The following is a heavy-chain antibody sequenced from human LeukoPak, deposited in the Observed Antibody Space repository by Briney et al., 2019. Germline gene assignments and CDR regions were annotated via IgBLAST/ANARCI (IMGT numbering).Heavy chain of an antibody. CDR1: GFTFSSYS. CDR2: ISSSSSTI. J-gene: IGHJ5*02. D-gene: IGHD3-16*01. Sequence: GGSLRLSCAASGFTFSSYSMNWVRQAPGKGLEWVSYISSSSSTIYYADSVKGRFIIPRDNARNSLFLQMNSLRVEDTAAYYCASQSYARFDPWGQGTLVTVSS. V-gene: IGHV3-48*04. CDR3: ASQSYARFDP.